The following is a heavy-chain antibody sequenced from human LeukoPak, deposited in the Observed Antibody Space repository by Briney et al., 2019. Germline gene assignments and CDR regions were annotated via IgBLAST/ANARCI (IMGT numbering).Heavy chain of an antibody. Sequence: ASVKVSCKASGYTFSTYGISWVRQAPGRGLEWMGWISVYRGNTNYAQNFQGRVAMTTDTSTSTAYMELRSLRSDDTAVYYCARDPDGAMDFDYWGQGTLVTVSS. V-gene: IGHV1-18*01. D-gene: IGHD5-24*01. CDR2: ISVYRGNT. J-gene: IGHJ4*02. CDR1: GYTFSTYG. CDR3: ARDPDGAMDFDY.